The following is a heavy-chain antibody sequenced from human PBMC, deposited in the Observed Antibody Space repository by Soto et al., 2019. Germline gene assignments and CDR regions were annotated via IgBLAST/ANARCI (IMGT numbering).Heavy chain of an antibody. CDR1: GYTFTSYA. V-gene: IGHV1-3*01. CDR2: INAGNSNT. J-gene: IGHJ4*02. Sequence: GASVKVSCKASGYTFTSYAMHWVRQAPGQRLEWMGWINAGNSNTKYSQKFQGRVTITRDTSASTAYMELSSLRSEDTAVYYCARAGGKQQLAPNYFDSWGQGTLVTVSS. CDR3: ARAGGKQQLAPNYFDS. D-gene: IGHD6-13*01.